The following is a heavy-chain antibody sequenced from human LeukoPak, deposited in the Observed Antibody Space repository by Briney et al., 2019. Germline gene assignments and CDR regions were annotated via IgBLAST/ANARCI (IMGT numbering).Heavy chain of an antibody. CDR3: ATDGYKSYLRSGYGMDV. V-gene: IGHV1-24*01. CDR2: FDPEDGET. Sequence: ASVTVSFTVSGYTLTELSMHWVRQAPGKGLEWMGGFDPEDGETIYAQKFQGRVTMTEDTSTDTAYMELSGLRSEDTAVYYCATDGYKSYLRSGYGMDVWGQGTTVTVSS. D-gene: IGHD1-14*01. CDR1: GYTLTELS. J-gene: IGHJ6*02.